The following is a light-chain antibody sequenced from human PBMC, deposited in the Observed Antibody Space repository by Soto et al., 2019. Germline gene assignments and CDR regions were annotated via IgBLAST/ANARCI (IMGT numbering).Light chain of an antibody. J-gene: IGLJ3*02. V-gene: IGLV2-11*01. CDR2: DVT. CDR3: CAYAGRYSRV. CDR1: SSDVGGYNY. Sequence: QSALTQPRSVSGSPGQSVTISCTGTSSDVGGYNYVSWYQQHPGKAPKLMIYDVTEWPSGVPDRFSGSKSGNTASLTISGLQGEEEGGYYFCAYAGRYSRVFGGGTKLTVL.